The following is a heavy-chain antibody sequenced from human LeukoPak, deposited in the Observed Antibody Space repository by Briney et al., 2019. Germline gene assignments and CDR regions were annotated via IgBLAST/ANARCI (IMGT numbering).Heavy chain of an antibody. V-gene: IGHV3-23*01. D-gene: IGHD3-10*01. Sequence: PGGSLRLSCAASGFTFSTYAMSWVRQAPGKGLECVSTISGSGATTHYADSAKGRFTISRDNSKNTLYLQMNSLRAEDTAVYYCARRSGTIDYWGQGTLVTVSS. CDR3: ARRSGTIDY. J-gene: IGHJ4*02. CDR1: GFTFSTYA. CDR2: ISGSGATT.